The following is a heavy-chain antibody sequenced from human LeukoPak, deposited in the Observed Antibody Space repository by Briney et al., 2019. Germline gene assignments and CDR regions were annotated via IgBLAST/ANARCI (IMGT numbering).Heavy chain of an antibody. J-gene: IGHJ5*02. V-gene: IGHV3-21*01. CDR2: ISSSSSYI. CDR1: GFTFSSYS. CDR3: ARAGVNYYGSGDNWFDP. D-gene: IGHD3-10*01. Sequence: GGSLRLPCAASGFTFSSYSMNWVRQAPGKGLEWVSSISSSSSYIYYADSVKGRFTISRDNAKNSLYLQMNSLRAEDTAVYYCARAGVNYYGSGDNWFDPWGQGTLVTVSS.